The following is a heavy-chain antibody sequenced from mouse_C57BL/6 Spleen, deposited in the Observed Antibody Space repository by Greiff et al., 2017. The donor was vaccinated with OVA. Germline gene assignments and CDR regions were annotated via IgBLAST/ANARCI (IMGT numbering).Heavy chain of an antibody. J-gene: IGHJ2*01. V-gene: IGHV1-19*01. Sequence: VQLQQSGPVLVKPGASVKMSCKASGYTFTDYYMNWVKQSHGKSLEWIGVINPYNGGTSYNQKFKGKATLTVDKSSSTAYMELNSLTSEDSAVYYCARSIYDGYPFDYWGQGTTLTVSS. D-gene: IGHD2-3*01. CDR2: INPYNGGT. CDR3: ARSIYDGYPFDY. CDR1: GYTFTDYY.